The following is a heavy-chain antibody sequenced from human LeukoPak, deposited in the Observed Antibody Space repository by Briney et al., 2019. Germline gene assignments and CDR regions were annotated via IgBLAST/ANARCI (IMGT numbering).Heavy chain of an antibody. J-gene: IGHJ4*02. Sequence: GGSLRLSCAASGFTFSSYAMSWVRQAPGKGLEWVSAISGGGGSTYYADSVKGRFTISRDNSKNTLYLQMNSLRAEDTAVYYCATGITMVREQPVWGQGTLVTVSS. CDR2: ISGGGGST. V-gene: IGHV3-23*01. CDR3: ATGITMVREQPV. D-gene: IGHD3-10*01. CDR1: GFTFSSYA.